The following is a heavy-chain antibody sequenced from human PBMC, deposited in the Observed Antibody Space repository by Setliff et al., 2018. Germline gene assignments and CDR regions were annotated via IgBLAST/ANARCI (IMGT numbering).Heavy chain of an antibody. V-gene: IGHV3-20*04. D-gene: IGHD2-8*01. CDR3: AKDRVNDGVWDFDS. Sequence: GGSLRLSCAASGFTFDDYVMNWVRQAPGKGLEWVSGIIQSGATFYADSVKGRFTISRDNSKSSVFLHINSVTAEDTAIYYCAKDRVNDGVWDFDSWGPGILVTVSS. CDR2: IIQSGAT. CDR1: GFTFDDYV. J-gene: IGHJ4*02.